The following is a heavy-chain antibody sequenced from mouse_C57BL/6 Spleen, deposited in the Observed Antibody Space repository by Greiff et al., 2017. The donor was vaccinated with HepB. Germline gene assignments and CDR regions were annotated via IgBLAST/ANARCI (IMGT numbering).Heavy chain of an antibody. D-gene: IGHD2-3*01. Sequence: QVQLQQPGAELVRPGSSVKLSCQASGYTFTSYWMDWVKQRPGQGLEWIGNIYPSDSETHYNQKFKDKATLTVDKSSSTASMQLSSLTSEDSEVYYCARAIYDGYYDWFAYWGQGTLVTVSA. CDR1: GYTFTSYW. V-gene: IGHV1-61*01. J-gene: IGHJ3*01. CDR2: IYPSDSET. CDR3: ARAIYDGYYDWFAY.